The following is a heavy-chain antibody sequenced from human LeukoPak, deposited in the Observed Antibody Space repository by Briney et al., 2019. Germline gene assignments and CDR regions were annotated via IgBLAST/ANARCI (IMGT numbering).Heavy chain of an antibody. CDR3: AKDPIAARPDYYYGMDV. V-gene: IGHV3-23*01. CDR2: ISGSGGST. Sequence: GGSLRLSCAASGFTFSSYAMSWVRQAPGKGLEWVSAISGSGGSTYYADSAKGRFTISRDNSKNTLYLQMNSLRAEDTAVYYCAKDPIAARPDYYYGMDVWGQGTTVTVSS. CDR1: GFTFSSYA. J-gene: IGHJ6*02. D-gene: IGHD6-6*01.